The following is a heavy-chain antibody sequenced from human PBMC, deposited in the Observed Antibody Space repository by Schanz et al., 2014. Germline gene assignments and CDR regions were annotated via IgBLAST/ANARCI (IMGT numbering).Heavy chain of an antibody. CDR3: ARGSGTFDS. J-gene: IGHJ4*02. D-gene: IGHD3-3*01. CDR2: IASGGSHT. CDR1: GITFSDYA. Sequence: EVQLLESGGALEQPGGSLRLSCAASGITFSDYAMSWVRQAPGKGLEWVSTIASGGSHTFYADSVKGRFTISRDNSDNTLYLQMNNLRGEDTAVYYCARGSGTFDSWGQGTLVTVSS. V-gene: IGHV3-23*01.